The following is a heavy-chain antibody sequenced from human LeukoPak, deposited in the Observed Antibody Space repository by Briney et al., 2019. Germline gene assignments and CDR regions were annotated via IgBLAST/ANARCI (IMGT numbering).Heavy chain of an antibody. V-gene: IGHV4-34*01. CDR2: VNHSGST. D-gene: IGHD2-2*01. J-gene: IGHJ4*02. CDR3: ARGPYPLVY. CDR1: GGSFRGYY. Sequence: PSETLPLTCAVYGGSFRGYYWSWIRQPPGKGLEWIGEVNHSGSTNYNPSLKSRVTISVDTSKNQFSLKLNSVTAADTAVYYCARGPYPLVYWDQGTLVTVSS.